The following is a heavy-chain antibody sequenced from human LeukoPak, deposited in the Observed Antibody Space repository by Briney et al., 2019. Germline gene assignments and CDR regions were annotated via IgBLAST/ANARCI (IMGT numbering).Heavy chain of an antibody. V-gene: IGHV3-23*01. J-gene: IGHJ5*02. CDR3: AKDLEPQWLEGSGLFDP. CDR1: GFTLSSYT. CDR2: ISGSGGST. D-gene: IGHD6-19*01. Sequence: PGGSLRLSCAASGFTLSSYTMSWVRQAPGKGLEWVSAISGSGGSTYYADSVKGRFTISRDNSKNTLYLQMNSLRAEDTAVYYCAKDLEPQWLEGSGLFDPWGQGTLVTVSS.